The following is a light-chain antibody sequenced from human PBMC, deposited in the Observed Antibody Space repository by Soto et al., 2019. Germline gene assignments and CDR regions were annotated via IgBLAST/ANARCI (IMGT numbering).Light chain of an antibody. CDR1: TGAVTNGHY. J-gene: IGLJ1*01. V-gene: IGLV7-46*01. CDR2: DTT. Sequence: VVTQEPSLTVSPGGTVTLTCGSSTGAVTNGHYPYWFQQKPGQAPRTLIYDTTNRHSWTPARFSGSLLGGKAALTLSGSQAGDEAEVFLLPSYNGPYVFGTGTKVTVL. CDR3: LPSYNGPYV.